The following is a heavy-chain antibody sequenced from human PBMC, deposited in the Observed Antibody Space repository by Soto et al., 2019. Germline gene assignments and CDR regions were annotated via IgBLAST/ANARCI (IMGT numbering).Heavy chain of an antibody. CDR2: IYHNGSP. J-gene: IGHJ4*02. CDR3: ARSGELTFDY. Sequence: PSETLSLTCVVSGGSISSTNWWTWVRQPPGKRLEWIGEIYHNGSPTYSPSLRGRATISVDKSNNQFSLKLSSVTAADTAVYYCARSGELTFDYWGQGTLVTVSS. CDR1: GGSISSTNW. V-gene: IGHV4-4*02. D-gene: IGHD1-7*01.